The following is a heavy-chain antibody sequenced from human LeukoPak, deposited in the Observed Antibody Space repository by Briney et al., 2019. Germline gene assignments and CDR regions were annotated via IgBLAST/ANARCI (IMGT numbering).Heavy chain of an antibody. CDR1: GGSFSGYY. CDR2: INHSGST. V-gene: IGHV4-34*01. Sequence: PSETLSLTCAVYGGSFSGYYWSWIRQPPGKGLEWIGEINHSGSTNYNPSLKSRVTISVDTSKNQFSLNLSSVTAADTAVYYCAREGGGLDYWGQGTLVTVSS. J-gene: IGHJ4*02. D-gene: IGHD3-16*01. CDR3: AREGGGLDY.